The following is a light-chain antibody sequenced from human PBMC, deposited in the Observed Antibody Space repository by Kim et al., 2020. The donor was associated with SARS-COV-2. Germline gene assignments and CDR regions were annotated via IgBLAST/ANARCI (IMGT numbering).Light chain of an antibody. CDR1: SGHSSYA. CDR2: LNSDGSH. J-gene: IGLJ3*02. CDR3: QTWGTGSWV. V-gene: IGLV4-69*01. Sequence: ASVKLTCTLSSGHSSYAIAGHQQQPEKGPRYLMKLNSDGSHSKGDGIPDRFSGSSSGADRYLTISSLQSEDEADYYCQTWGTGSWVFGGGTQLTVL.